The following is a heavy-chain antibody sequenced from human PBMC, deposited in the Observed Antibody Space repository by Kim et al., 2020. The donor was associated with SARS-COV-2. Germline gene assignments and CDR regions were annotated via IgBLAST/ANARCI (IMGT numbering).Heavy chain of an antibody. CDR2: IIPIFGST. Sequence: SVKVSCKASGGTLSSYAISWVRQAPGLGLEWMGGIIPIFGSTKYAPKFQGRVTIIADESTSTVYMELTRLTMDDTAMYYFVRRRIENYFDPWGQGTLVT. V-gene: IGHV1-69*13. CDR3: VRRRIENYFDP. J-gene: IGHJ5*02. D-gene: IGHD2-15*01. CDR1: GGTLSSYA.